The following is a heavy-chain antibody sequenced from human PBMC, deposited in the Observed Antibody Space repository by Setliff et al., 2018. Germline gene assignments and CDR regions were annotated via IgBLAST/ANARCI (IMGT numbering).Heavy chain of an antibody. Sequence: SETLSLTCTVSGDSISNDYWWSWVRQPPERELEWIGEINQSGTTNYNPPLKGRATISVDNSKNQFSLNLNSVTVADTAVYFCARGVRTGHLDSWGQGTLVTVSS. V-gene: IGHV4-4*02. CDR3: ARGVRTGHLDS. D-gene: IGHD1-1*01. CDR1: GDSISNDYW. J-gene: IGHJ4*02. CDR2: INQSGTT.